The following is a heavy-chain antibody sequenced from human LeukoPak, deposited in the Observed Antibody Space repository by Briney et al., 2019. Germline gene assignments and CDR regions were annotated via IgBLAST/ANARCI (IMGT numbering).Heavy chain of an antibody. CDR3: AKGGYCSSTSCHRQNYYYYYMDV. Sequence: PGGSLRLSCAASGFTFSSYAMSWVRQAPGKGLEWVSAISGSGGSTYYADSVKGRFTISRDNSKNTLYLQMNSLRAEDTAVYYCAKGGYCSSTSCHRQNYYYYYMDVWGKGTTATVSS. V-gene: IGHV3-23*01. D-gene: IGHD2-2*01. CDR1: GFTFSSYA. J-gene: IGHJ6*03. CDR2: ISGSGGST.